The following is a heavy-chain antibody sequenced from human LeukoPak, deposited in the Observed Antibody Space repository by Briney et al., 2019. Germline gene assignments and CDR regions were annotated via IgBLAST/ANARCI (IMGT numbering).Heavy chain of an antibody. CDR2: IYHSGRT. CDR1: GYSISSGYH. Sequence: SETLSLTCTVSGYSISSGYHWGWIRQPPGKGLEWIGSIYHSGRTYYNPSLKSRVTISVDTSKNQFSLKLSSVTAADTAVYYCAREPRYSGSHFDYWGQGTLVTVSS. D-gene: IGHD1-26*01. CDR3: AREPRYSGSHFDY. V-gene: IGHV4-38-2*02. J-gene: IGHJ4*02.